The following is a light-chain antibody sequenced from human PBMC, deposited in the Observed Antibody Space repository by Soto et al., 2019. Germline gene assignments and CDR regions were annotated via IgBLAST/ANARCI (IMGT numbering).Light chain of an antibody. Sequence: DIQMTQSPSSLSASVGDRVTITCRASQSISTYLNWYQQKLGKAPKLLISGASSLQGGVPSRFSCSGSGTDFTLTISSLQPEDFATYYCQQGSFTLTFGGGTKLEIK. J-gene: IGKJ4*01. CDR2: GAS. CDR1: QSISTY. V-gene: IGKV1-39*01. CDR3: QQGSFTLT.